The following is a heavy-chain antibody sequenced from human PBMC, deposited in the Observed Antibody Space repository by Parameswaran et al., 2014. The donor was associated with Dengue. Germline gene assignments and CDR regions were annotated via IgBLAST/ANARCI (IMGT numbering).Heavy chain of an antibody. CDR3: ARPRDYYYGMDV. V-gene: IGHV5-51*01. J-gene: IGHJ6*01. CDR2: IYPGDSDT. Sequence: VRQMPGKGLEWMGIIYPGDSDTRYSPSFQGQVTISADKSISTAYLQWSSLKASDTAMYYCARPRDYYYGMDVWGPRDHGHRLL.